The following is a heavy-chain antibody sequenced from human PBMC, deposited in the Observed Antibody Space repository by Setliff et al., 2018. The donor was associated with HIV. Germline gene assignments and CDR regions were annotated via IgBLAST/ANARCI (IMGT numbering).Heavy chain of an antibody. V-gene: IGHV4-39*01. CDR3: ASLDGSESPYIYYYYMDV. CDR2: INYSGNT. Sequence: PSETLSLTCTVSGGSISTSRYYWCWIRQPPGKGLEWIGSINYSGNTYYNPSLKSRAAISVDTSKNQISLKLSSVTAADTAVYYCASLDGSESPYIYYYYMDVWGEGTAVTVSS. CDR1: GGSISTSRYY. J-gene: IGHJ6*03. D-gene: IGHD3-10*01.